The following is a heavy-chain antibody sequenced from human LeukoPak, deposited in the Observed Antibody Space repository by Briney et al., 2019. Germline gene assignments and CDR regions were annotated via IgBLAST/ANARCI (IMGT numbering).Heavy chain of an antibody. CDR3: ARAVAPYYFDY. CDR2: INSDGSSS. V-gene: IGHV3-74*01. Sequence: GGSLRLSCAASGFTFNTYWMHWVRQAPGKGLVWVSRINSDGSSSGYADSVKGRFTISRDNAKNTLYLQMNSLRAEDTAVYYCARAVAPYYFDYWGQGTLVTVSS. D-gene: IGHD4-23*01. J-gene: IGHJ4*02. CDR1: GFTFNTYW.